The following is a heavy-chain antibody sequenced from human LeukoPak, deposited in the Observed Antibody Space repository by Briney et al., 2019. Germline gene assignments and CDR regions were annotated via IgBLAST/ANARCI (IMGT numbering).Heavy chain of an antibody. V-gene: IGHV3-53*01. CDR3: ARHGSMTLIRGRLRYYYMDV. CDR2: IYSGDST. CDR1: GFTVSSNY. D-gene: IGHD3-10*01. Sequence: GGSLRLSCAASGFTVSSNYMSWVRQAPGKGLEWVSVIYSGDSTYYADSVKGRFTISRDNSKNTLYLQMNSLRAEDTAVYYCARHGSMTLIRGRLRYYYMDVWGKGTTVTISS. J-gene: IGHJ6*03.